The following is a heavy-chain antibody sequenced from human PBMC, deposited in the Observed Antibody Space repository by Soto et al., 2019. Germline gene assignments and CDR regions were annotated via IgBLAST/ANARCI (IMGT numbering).Heavy chain of an antibody. V-gene: IGHV4-4*07. CDR2: IYTSGST. D-gene: IGHD3-22*01. CDR3: ARESLYYYDSSGYPRRKGFDP. J-gene: IGHJ5*02. Sequence: SETLSLTCTVSGGSISSYYWSWIRQPAGKGLEWIGRIYTSGSTNYNPSLKSRVTMPVDTSKNQFSLKLSSATAADTAVYYCARESLYYYDSSGYPRRKGFDPWGQGTLVTVSS. CDR1: GGSISSYY.